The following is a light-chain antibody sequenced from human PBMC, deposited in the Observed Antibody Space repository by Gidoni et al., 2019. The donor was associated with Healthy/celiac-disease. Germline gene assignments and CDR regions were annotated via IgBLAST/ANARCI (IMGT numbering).Light chain of an antibody. J-gene: IGKJ1*01. V-gene: IGKV1-39*01. CDR3: QQSYSTPK. Sequence: DIQMTQSPSSLSASVGDRVTITCRASQSISSYLNWYQQKPGKAPKLLIYAASSLQSWVPSRFSGSGSGTDFTLTISSLQPEDFATYYCQQSYSTPKFXXXTKVEIK. CDR2: AAS. CDR1: QSISSY.